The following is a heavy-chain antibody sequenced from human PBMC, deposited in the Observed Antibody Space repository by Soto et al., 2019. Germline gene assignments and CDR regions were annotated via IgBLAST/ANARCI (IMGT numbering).Heavy chain of an antibody. CDR2: ISAYNGNT. V-gene: IGHV1-18*01. J-gene: IGHJ5*02. CDR3: ARVFPSAYCGGDCYSGRVDP. Sequence: ASVKVSCKASGYTFTSYGISWVRQAPGQGLEWMGWISAYNGNTNYAQKLQGRVTMTTDTSTSTAYMELRSLRSDDTAVYYCARVFPSAYCGGDCYSGRVDPWGQGTLVTVSS. CDR1: GYTFTSYG. D-gene: IGHD2-21*02.